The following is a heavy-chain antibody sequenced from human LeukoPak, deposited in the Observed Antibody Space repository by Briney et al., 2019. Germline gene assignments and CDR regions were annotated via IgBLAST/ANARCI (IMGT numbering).Heavy chain of an antibody. Sequence: SQTLSLTCTVSGGSISSGGYYWSWIRQPPGKGLEWIGYIYYSGSTNYNPSLKSRVTISVDTSKNQFSLKLSSVTAADTAVYYCARGQSYDYVWWFDPWGQGTLVTVSS. J-gene: IGHJ5*02. D-gene: IGHD3-16*01. CDR3: ARGQSYDYVWWFDP. CDR1: GGSISSGGYY. CDR2: IYYSGST. V-gene: IGHV4-61*08.